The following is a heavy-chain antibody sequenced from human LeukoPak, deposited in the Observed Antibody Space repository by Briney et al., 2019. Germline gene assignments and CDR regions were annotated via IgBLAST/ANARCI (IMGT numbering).Heavy chain of an antibody. CDR2: IKQDGSEK. CDR1: GFTFSSYW. J-gene: IGHJ4*02. D-gene: IGHD3-3*01. Sequence: GGSLRLSCAASGFTFSSYWMSWVRQAPGKGLEWVANIKQDGSEKYYVDSVKGRFTISRDNSKNTLYLQMNSLRAGDTAVYYCAKGNYDFWSGYPGLSYFDYWGQGTLVTVSS. CDR3: AKGNYDFWSGYPGLSYFDY. V-gene: IGHV3-7*03.